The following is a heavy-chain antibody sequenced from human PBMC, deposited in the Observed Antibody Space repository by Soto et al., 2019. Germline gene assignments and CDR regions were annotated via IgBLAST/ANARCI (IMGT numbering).Heavy chain of an antibody. CDR3: ARSTNDSGDRH. CDR2: MNPNSGNT. V-gene: IGHV1-8*02. CDR1: GYTFTSYD. J-gene: IGHJ1*01. Sequence: QMQLVQCGAEVKKPGASVKVSCKASGYTFTSYDINWVRQAIGQGLEWMGWMNPNSGNTGYAQKLQGRITMTRNSALSTAYMELGSLRSEDTPVYYGARSTNDSGDRHWGQGTLVPVSS. D-gene: IGHD4-17*01.